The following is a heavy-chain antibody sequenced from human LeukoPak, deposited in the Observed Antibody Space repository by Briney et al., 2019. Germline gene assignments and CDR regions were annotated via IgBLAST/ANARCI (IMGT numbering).Heavy chain of an antibody. CDR3: AREPSSHYDY. D-gene: IGHD6-19*01. Sequence: GGSLRLSCAASGFTFGSYWMSWVRQAPGKGLEWVANIKQDGSEKYYVDSVKGRFTISRDNAKNSLYLQMNSLRAEDTAVYYCAREPSSHYDYWGQGTLVTVSS. CDR1: GFTFGSYW. V-gene: IGHV3-7*01. CDR2: IKQDGSEK. J-gene: IGHJ4*02.